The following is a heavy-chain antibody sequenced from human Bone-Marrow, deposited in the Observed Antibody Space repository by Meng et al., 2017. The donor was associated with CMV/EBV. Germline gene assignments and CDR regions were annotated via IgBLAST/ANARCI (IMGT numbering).Heavy chain of an antibody. J-gene: IGHJ4*02. V-gene: IGHV3-30*04. D-gene: IGHD3-10*01. CDR1: GFTFNYYT. CDR2: ISYDGTNK. CDR3: AKAGPNSFDY. Sequence: GGSLRLSCAASGFTFNYYTMHWVRQAPGKGLEWVAVISYDGTNKYYADSVKGRFTISRDNSRNTLYLQMNSLTTEDTAVYYCAKAGPNSFDYWGQGTRVTGSS.